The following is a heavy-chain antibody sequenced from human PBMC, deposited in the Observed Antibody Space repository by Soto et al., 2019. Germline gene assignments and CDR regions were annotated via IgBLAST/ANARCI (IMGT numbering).Heavy chain of an antibody. CDR3: TLPDY. CDR1: GFTFSSYG. Sequence: VQLVESGGGVVQPGRSLRLSCAASGFTFSSYGMHWVRQAPGKGLEWVAVISYDGSNKYYADSVKGRFTISRDNSKNTLYLQMNSLRAEDTAVYYCTLPDYWGQGTLVTVSS. D-gene: IGHD1-26*01. CDR2: ISYDGSNK. V-gene: IGHV3-30*03. J-gene: IGHJ4*02.